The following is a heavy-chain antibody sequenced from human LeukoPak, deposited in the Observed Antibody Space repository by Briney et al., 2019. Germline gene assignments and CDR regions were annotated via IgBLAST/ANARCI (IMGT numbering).Heavy chain of an antibody. D-gene: IGHD3-22*01. CDR3: AKDYRYYDSSGYYRGRYFDY. V-gene: IGHV4-59*01. Sequence: PSETLSLTCAVYGGSFSGYYWNWIRQPPGKGLEWIGFIYYSGTTNYNPSLKSRVTISVDTSKNQFSLKLSSVTAADTAVYYCAKDYRYYDSSGYYRGRYFDYWGQGTLVTVSS. CDR2: IYYSGTT. J-gene: IGHJ4*02. CDR1: GGSFSGYY.